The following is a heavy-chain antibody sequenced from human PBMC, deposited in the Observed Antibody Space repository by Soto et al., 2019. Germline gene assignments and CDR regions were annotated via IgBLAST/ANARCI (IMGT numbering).Heavy chain of an antibody. J-gene: IGHJ2*01. CDR2: IKQDGSEK. D-gene: IGHD3-22*01. Sequence: PGGSLRLSCAASGFTFSSYWMSWVRQAPGKGPEWVANIKQDGSEKYYVGSVKGRFTISRDNAKNSLYLQMNSLRAEDTAVYYCARDTRHYYDSPQYWYFDLWGRGTLVTVSS. CDR3: ARDTRHYYDSPQYWYFDL. V-gene: IGHV3-7*01. CDR1: GFTFSSYW.